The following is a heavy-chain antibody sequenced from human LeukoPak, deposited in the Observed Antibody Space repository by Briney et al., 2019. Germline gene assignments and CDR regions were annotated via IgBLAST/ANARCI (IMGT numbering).Heavy chain of an antibody. CDR2: IYYSGST. Sequence: PSETLSLTCTVSGGSISSGDYYWSWIRQPPGKGLEWIGYIYYSGSTYYNPSLKGRVTIAVDTSKNQFSLKLSSVTAADTAVYYCARDGPPDTIFGVSGFDPWGQGTLVTVSS. V-gene: IGHV4-30-4*08. D-gene: IGHD3-3*01. CDR3: ARDGPPDTIFGVSGFDP. J-gene: IGHJ5*02. CDR1: GGSISSGDYY.